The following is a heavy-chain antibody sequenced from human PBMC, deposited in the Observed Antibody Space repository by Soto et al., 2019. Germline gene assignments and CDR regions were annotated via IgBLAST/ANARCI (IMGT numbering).Heavy chain of an antibody. CDR1: GFTSSNYA. J-gene: IGHJ4*02. CDR2: ITRTDST. CDR3: AKALVGEVGATDY. Sequence: GGSLRLSCTASGFTSSNYAMSWVRQAPGKGLEWVSAITRTDSTYYADSVKGRFTISRDNSRNTLYLQMNSLGAEDAALYYCAKALVGEVGATDYWGQGTLVTVSS. V-gene: IGHV3-23*01. D-gene: IGHD1-26*01.